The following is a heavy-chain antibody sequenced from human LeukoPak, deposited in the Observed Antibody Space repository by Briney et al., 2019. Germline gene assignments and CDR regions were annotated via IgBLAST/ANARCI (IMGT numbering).Heavy chain of an antibody. CDR2: ISYDGSNK. V-gene: IGHV3-30*18. CDR3: AKDLGSGSPSAY. J-gene: IGHJ4*02. Sequence: PGRSLRLSCAASGFTFSSYGMHWVRQAPGKGLKWVAVISYDGSNKYYADSVKGRFTISRDNSKNTLYLQMNSLRAEDTAVYYCAKDLGSGSPSAYWGQGTLVTVSS. D-gene: IGHD1-26*01. CDR1: GFTFSSYG.